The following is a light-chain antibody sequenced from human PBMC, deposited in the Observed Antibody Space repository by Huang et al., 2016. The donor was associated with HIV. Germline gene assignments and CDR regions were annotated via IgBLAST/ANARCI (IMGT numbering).Light chain of an antibody. CDR1: QSLLHNNGYNY. CDR2: LTS. CDR3: MQTLQTPRT. Sequence: DTVMTQSPLSLSVTPGESASISCNSSQSLLHNNGYNYLEWYVQKPGQSPQLRIYLTSNRASGVPDRFRGSGSGTDFTLEITRVEAEDVAIYYCMQTLQTPRTFGQGTKVEIK. V-gene: IGKV2-28*01. J-gene: IGKJ1*01.